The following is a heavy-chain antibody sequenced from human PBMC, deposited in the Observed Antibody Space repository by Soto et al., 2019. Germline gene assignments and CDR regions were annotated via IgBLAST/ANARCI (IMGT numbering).Heavy chain of an antibody. Sequence: GGSLRLSCAASGFTFSSYGMHWVRQAPGKGLEWVAVISYDGSNKYYADSVKGRFTISRDNSKNTLYLQLNSLRAEDTAVYYCAKDLYSSGPTFIDYWGQGTLVTVSS. CDR2: ISYDGSNK. V-gene: IGHV3-30*18. CDR3: AKDLYSSGPTFIDY. J-gene: IGHJ4*02. D-gene: IGHD6-19*01. CDR1: GFTFSSYG.